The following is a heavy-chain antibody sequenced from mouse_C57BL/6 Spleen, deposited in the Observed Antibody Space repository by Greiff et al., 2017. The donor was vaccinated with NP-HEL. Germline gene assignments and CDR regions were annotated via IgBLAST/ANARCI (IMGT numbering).Heavy chain of an antibody. CDR3: ARGDPYYGSSSPWFAY. D-gene: IGHD1-1*01. Sequence: QVQLQQPGAELVKPGASVKLSCKASGYTFTSYWMHWVKQRPGQGLEWIGMIHPNSGSTNYNEKFKSKATLTVDKSSSTAYMQLSSLTSEDSAVYYCARGDPYYGSSSPWFAYWGQGTLVTVSA. CDR2: IHPNSGST. CDR1: GYTFTSYW. J-gene: IGHJ3*01. V-gene: IGHV1-64*01.